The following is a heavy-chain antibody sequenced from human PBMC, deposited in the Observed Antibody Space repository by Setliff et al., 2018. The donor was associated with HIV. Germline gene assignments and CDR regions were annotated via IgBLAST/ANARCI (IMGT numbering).Heavy chain of an antibody. V-gene: IGHV4-39*07. Sequence: ASETLSLTCTVSGGSIKSRSYYWVWIRQPPGKGLEWIGSMDYYGTTYYNPSLKSRVSISVDTSKNQFSLKLNSVTAAATAVYYCAIGLSIFGVATRGAFDIWGQGTMVTVSS. D-gene: IGHD3-3*01. CDR2: MDYYGTT. J-gene: IGHJ3*02. CDR1: GGSIKSRSYY. CDR3: AIGLSIFGVATRGAFDI.